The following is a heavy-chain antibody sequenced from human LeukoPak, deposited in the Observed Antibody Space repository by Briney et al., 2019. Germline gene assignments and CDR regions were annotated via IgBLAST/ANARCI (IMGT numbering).Heavy chain of an antibody. Sequence: ASVKVSCKASGYTFTAYYMHWVRQAPGQGLEWMGWINPNSGGTNYAQKFQGRVTMTRDTSISTAYMELSRLRSDDTAVYYCARDYYDSSGFGAFDIWGQGTMVTLSS. D-gene: IGHD3-22*01. CDR1: GYTFTAYY. J-gene: IGHJ3*02. CDR3: ARDYYDSSGFGAFDI. V-gene: IGHV1-2*02. CDR2: INPNSGGT.